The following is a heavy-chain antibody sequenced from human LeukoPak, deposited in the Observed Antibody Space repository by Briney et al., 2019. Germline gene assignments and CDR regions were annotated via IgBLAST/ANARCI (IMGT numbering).Heavy chain of an antibody. J-gene: IGHJ4*02. CDR1: GXTFNSYS. CDR2: ISSTSSTI. D-gene: IGHD2-8*01. Sequence: GGSLRLSCAASGXTFNSYSMNWVRQAPGKGLEWVSYISSTSSTIYYADSVKGRFTISRDNAKNSLYLQMNSLRDEDTAVYYCARGLVSAFDYWGQGTLVTVSS. CDR3: ARGLVSAFDY. V-gene: IGHV3-48*02.